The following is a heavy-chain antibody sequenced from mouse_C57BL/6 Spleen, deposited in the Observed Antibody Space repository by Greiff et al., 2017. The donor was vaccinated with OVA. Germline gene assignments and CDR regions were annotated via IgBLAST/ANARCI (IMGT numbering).Heavy chain of an antibody. CDR2: INPGSGGT. D-gene: IGHD4-1*01. CDR1: GYAFTNYL. Sequence: QVQLQQSGAELVRPGTSVKVSCKASGYAFTNYLIEWVKQRPGQGLEWIGVINPGSGGTNYNEKFKGKATLTVDKSSSTAYMQLSSLTSEDSAVYYCARDWDGGFAYWGQGTLVTVSA. J-gene: IGHJ3*01. V-gene: IGHV1-54*01. CDR3: ARDWDGGFAY.